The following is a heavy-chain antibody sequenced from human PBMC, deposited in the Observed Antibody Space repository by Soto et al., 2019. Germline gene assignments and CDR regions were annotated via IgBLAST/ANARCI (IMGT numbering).Heavy chain of an antibody. D-gene: IGHD2-8*01. CDR3: AKASGYCTNGVCYYFDY. V-gene: IGHV3-23*01. CDR2: ISGSGGST. J-gene: IGHJ4*02. Sequence: GGSLRLSCVASGFTFSSYAMSWVRQAPGKGLEWVSAISGSGGSTYYADSVKGRFTISRDNSKNTLYLQMNSLRAEDTAVYYCAKASGYCTNGVCYYFDYWGQGTLVTVSS. CDR1: GFTFSSYA.